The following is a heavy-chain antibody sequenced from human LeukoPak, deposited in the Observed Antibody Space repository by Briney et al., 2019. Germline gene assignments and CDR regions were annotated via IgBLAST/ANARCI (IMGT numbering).Heavy chain of an antibody. CDR3: ARGDIAVASSTGDAFDI. V-gene: IGHV4-31*03. Sequence: SETLSLTCTVSGGSISSGGYYWSWIRQHPGKGLEWIGYIYYSGSTYYNPSLKSRVTISVDTSKNQFSLELSSVTAADTAVYYCARGDIAVASSTGDAFDIWGQGTMVTVSS. J-gene: IGHJ3*02. D-gene: IGHD6-19*01. CDR1: GGSISSGGYY. CDR2: IYYSGST.